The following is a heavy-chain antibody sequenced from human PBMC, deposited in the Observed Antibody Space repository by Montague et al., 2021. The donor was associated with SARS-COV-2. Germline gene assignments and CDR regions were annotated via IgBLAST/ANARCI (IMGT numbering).Heavy chain of an antibody. CDR3: AKEGVVVGADGFDY. V-gene: IGHV3-23*01. J-gene: IGHJ3*01. CDR1: GFTFGSYA. D-gene: IGHD3-22*01. CDR2: ISTSGFRT. Sequence: SLRLSCAASGFTFGSYALSWVRQAPGKGLEWVSAISTSGFRTYYADSVRGRFIISRDKSKNTLYLQMNSLRDEDTAVYYCAKEGVVVGADGFDYWGQGTMVIASS.